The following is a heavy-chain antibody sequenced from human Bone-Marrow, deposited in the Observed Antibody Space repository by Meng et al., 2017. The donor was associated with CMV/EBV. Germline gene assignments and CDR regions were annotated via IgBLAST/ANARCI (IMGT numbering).Heavy chain of an antibody. D-gene: IGHD2-2*01. J-gene: IGHJ5*02. V-gene: IGHV4-61*01. CDR2: IYYSGST. CDR3: ARDRGEQLLQGSWFDP. CDR1: GGSISSSSYY. Sequence: GSLRLSCTVSGGSISSSSYYWGWIRQPPGKGLEWIGYIYYSGSTNYNPSLKSRVTISVDTSKNLFSLKLSSVTAADTAVYYCARDRGEQLLQGSWFDPWGQGTLVTVSS.